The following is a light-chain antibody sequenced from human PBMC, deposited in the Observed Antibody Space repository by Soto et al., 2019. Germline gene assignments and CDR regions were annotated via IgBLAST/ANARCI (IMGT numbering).Light chain of an antibody. CDR3: QQYGNSPWT. J-gene: IGKJ1*01. V-gene: IGKV3-20*01. CDR2: GAS. CDR1: QTVNSDY. Sequence: EIVLTQSPGTLSLSPGETATLSCRASQTVNSDYLAWFQQRPGQAPRLLIYGASSRATGIPDRFSGSGSGTDFTLTISRLEPEDFAVYYCQQYGNSPWTFGQGTKVDIK.